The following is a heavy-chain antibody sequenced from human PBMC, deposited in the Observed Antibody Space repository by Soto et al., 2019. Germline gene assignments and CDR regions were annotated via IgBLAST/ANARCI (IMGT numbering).Heavy chain of an antibody. CDR2: IYYSGST. CDR3: AGQWFGELRYYYYGMDV. V-gene: IGHV4-59*01. Sequence: PSETLSLTCTVSGGSISSYYWSWIRQPPGKGLEWIGYIYYSGSTNYNPSLKSRVTISVDTSKNQFSLKLSSVTAADTAVYYCAGQWFGELRYYYYGMDVWGQGTTVTVSS. CDR1: GGSISSYY. D-gene: IGHD3-10*01. J-gene: IGHJ6*02.